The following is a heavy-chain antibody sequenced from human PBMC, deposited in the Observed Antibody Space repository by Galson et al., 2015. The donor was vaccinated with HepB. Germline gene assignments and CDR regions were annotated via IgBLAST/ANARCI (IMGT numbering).Heavy chain of an antibody. J-gene: IGHJ2*01. CDR3: AITMIVVVKGGHFDL. V-gene: IGHV1-46*03. CDR2: INPSGGST. CDR1: GYTFTSYY. Sequence: SVKVSCKASGYTFTSYYTHWVRQAPGQGLEWMGIINPSGGSTSYAQKFQGRVTMTRDTSTSTVYMELSSLRSEDTAVYYCAITMIVVVKGGHFDLWGRGTLVTVSS. D-gene: IGHD3-22*01.